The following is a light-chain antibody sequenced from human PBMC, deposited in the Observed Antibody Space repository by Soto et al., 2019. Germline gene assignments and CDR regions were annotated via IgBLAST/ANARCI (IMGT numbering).Light chain of an antibody. J-gene: IGKJ1*01. CDR2: GAS. Sequence: EIVLTQSPGTLSLSPGERATLSCRASQSVSNNYLAWYQQKPGQAPRLLIYGASTRATGIPARFSGSGSGTGFTLTISSLQSEDFAVYYCQQYNNWPRWTFGQGTKGDIK. CDR3: QQYNNWPRWT. V-gene: IGKV3-15*01. CDR1: QSVSNN.